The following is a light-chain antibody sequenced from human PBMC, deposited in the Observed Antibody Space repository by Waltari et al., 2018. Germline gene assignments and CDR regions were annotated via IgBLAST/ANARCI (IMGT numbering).Light chain of an antibody. CDR2: AAS. J-gene: IGKJ4*01. V-gene: IGKV1-39*01. CDR1: RAITNY. Sequence: DIQMTQSPSSVSASVGDRVTTTCRASRAITNYVNWYQQRPGLPPKLLIYAASTLQGGVPTRFSGSGSGTDFTLTISSLQIEDFATYYCQQSHSAPLAFGGGTRLEI. CDR3: QQSHSAPLA.